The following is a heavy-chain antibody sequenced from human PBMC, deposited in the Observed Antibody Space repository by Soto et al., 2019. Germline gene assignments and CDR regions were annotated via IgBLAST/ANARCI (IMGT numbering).Heavy chain of an antibody. CDR1: GFTFSSYW. Sequence: GGSLRLSCAASGFTFSSYWMHWVRQAPGKGLVWVSRINSDGSSTSYADSVKGRFTISRDNAKNTLYLQMNSLRAEDTAVYYCARDDQYYYDSSGYYPLFDYWGQGTLVTVSS. V-gene: IGHV3-74*01. CDR3: ARDDQYYYDSSGYYPLFDY. D-gene: IGHD3-22*01. CDR2: INSDGSST. J-gene: IGHJ4*02.